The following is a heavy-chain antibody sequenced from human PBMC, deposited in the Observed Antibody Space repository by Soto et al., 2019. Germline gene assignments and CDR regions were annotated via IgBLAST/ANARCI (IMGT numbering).Heavy chain of an antibody. CDR3: ARDKITGLFDY. D-gene: IGHD2-8*02. CDR2: INHSGST. CDR1: GGSFSGYY. Sequence: QVQLQQWGAGLLKPSETLSLTCAVYGGSFSGYYWTWIRQPPGTGLEWIGEINHSGSTNYNPPLKSRLTISVDTSKNQFSLKLTSVTAADTAVYYCARDKITGLFDYWGQGTLVTVSS. V-gene: IGHV4-34*01. J-gene: IGHJ4*02.